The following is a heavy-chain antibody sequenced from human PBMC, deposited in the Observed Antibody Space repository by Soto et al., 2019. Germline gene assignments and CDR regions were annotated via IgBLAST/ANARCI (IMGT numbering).Heavy chain of an antibody. CDR3: VKDVIIRGVLRFLEWDV. CDR2: ISSNGGST. CDR1: GFTFSSYA. J-gene: IGHJ6*02. D-gene: IGHD3-3*01. V-gene: IGHV3-64D*06. Sequence: GGSLRLSCSASGFTFSSYAMHWVRQAPGKGLEYVSAISSNGGSTYYADSVKGRFTISRDNSKNTLYLQMSSLRAEDTAVYYCVKDVIIRGVLRFLEWDVCGQGATVTVYS.